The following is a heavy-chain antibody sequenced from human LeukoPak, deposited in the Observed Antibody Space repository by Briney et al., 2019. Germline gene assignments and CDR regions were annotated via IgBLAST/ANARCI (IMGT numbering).Heavy chain of an antibody. D-gene: IGHD6-13*01. Sequence: TSETLSLTCTVSGGSITRRSNYWGWIRQPPGKGLEWIGSMSYSGSTYYNPSLKSRVTISVDTSTNQFSLQLTSVTATDTAVYYCARVTGYMTEDYFDYWGQGTLITVSS. CDR2: MSYSGST. J-gene: IGHJ4*02. V-gene: IGHV4-39*01. CDR3: ARVTGYMTEDYFDY. CDR1: GGSITRRSNY.